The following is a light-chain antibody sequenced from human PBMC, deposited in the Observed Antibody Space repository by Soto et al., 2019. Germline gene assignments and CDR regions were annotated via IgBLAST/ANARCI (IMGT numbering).Light chain of an antibody. CDR2: AAS. CDR1: QGVRND. Sequence: AILMTQSPSSLSASIGDRVTITCRASQGVRNDLAWYQQKPGKAPTVLIYAASTLQSGVPSRFSGSGSGTDFTLTINGLQPEDFATYYCLQDYNYPRTFGQGTKVEI. CDR3: LQDYNYPRT. V-gene: IGKV1-6*01. J-gene: IGKJ1*01.